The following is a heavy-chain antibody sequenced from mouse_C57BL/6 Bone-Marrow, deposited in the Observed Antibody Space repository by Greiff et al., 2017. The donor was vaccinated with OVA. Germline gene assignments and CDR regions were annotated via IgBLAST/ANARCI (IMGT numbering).Heavy chain of an antibody. Sequence: EVQLQQSGAELVRPGASVKLSCTASGFNIKDDYMHWVKQRPEQGLEWIGWIDPADGDTEYASKFQGKATITADTSSNTAYLQLSILASEDTAVYYCTTLSWGYAMDYWGQGTSGTVSS. J-gene: IGHJ4*01. CDR2: IDPADGDT. CDR1: GFNIKDDY. V-gene: IGHV14-4*01. D-gene: IGHD4-1*01. CDR3: TTLSWGYAMDY.